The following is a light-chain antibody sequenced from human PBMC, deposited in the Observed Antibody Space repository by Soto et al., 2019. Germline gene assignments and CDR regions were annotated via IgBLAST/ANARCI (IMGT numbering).Light chain of an antibody. V-gene: IGKV1-5*01. CDR2: DAS. CDR3: QQYNGDSYT. Sequence: DIQMNKSPSTLSVSLGDRVTNTCLGSQGISWWLAWYQQKPGKGPKLLIYDASSLQSGVPSRFSGSGSGTEFTLTISSLQPDDFATYYCQQYNGDSYTFGQGTKVDI. CDR1: QGISWW. J-gene: IGKJ2*01.